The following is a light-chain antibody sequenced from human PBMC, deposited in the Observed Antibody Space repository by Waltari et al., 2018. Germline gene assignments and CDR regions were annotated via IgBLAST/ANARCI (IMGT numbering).Light chain of an antibody. CDR1: TLGNSN. J-gene: IGLJ2*01. V-gene: IGLV3-1*01. CDR2: QST. CDR3: QAWDSSTAVV. Sequence: SELTQPPSVSVSPGQTASITCSGDTLGNSNACWYQHRPGQSPVLVIYQSTNRPSGIPGRFSASKSGNTATLTISGTQAMDEADYYCQAWDSSTAVVFGGGTKLTVL.